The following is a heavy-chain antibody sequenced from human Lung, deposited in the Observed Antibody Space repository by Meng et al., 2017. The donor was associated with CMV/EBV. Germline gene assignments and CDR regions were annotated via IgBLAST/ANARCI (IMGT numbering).Heavy chain of an antibody. CDR1: GLSTYG. CDR2: INEDGRIT. Sequence: VQLAGSWGGVLQPGGSLAPSCGSSGLSTYGMHWVRQGPGKGLEWVSRINEDGRITSYADSVKGRFTISRDNARNTLYLQMNSLRADDSAVYYCGRDLSGSRDYWGRGTLVTVSS. D-gene: IGHD1-26*01. CDR3: GRDLSGSRDY. V-gene: IGHV3-74*01. J-gene: IGHJ4*02.